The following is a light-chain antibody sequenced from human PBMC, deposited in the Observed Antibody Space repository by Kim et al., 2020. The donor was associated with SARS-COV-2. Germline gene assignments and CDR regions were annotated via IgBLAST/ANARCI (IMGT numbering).Light chain of an antibody. Sequence: DIQLTQSPSFLSASVGDRVTITCRASQGISSYLAWYQQKPGKAPKLLIYAASTLQSGVPSRFSGSGSGTEFTLTICSLQPEDFATYYCQQLNSYPRLTFGGGTKVDIK. CDR2: AAS. CDR3: QQLNSYPRLT. J-gene: IGKJ4*01. V-gene: IGKV1-9*01. CDR1: QGISSY.